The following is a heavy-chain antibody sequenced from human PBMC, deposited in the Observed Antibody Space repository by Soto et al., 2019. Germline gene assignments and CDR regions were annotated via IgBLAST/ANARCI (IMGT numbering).Heavy chain of an antibody. CDR3: ARDRKVRYYDFWSGYPRRAFDI. V-gene: IGHV1-18*01. D-gene: IGHD3-3*01. CDR1: GYTFTSYG. CDR2: ISAYNGNT. Sequence: ASVKVSCKASGYTFTSYGIGWVRQAPGQGLEWMGWISAYNGNTNYAQKLQGRVTMTTDTSTSTAYMELRSLRSDDTAVYYCARDRKVRYYDFWSGYPRRAFDIWGQGTMVTVSS. J-gene: IGHJ3*02.